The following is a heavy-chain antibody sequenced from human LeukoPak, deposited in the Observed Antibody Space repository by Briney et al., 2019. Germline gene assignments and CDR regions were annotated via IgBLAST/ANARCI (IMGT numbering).Heavy chain of an antibody. V-gene: IGHV3-20*04. CDR2: INWNGGST. CDR1: GFTFDDYG. D-gene: IGHD3-22*01. Sequence: GGSLRLSCAASGFTFDDYGMSWVRQAPGKGLEWVSGINWNGGSTGYADSAKGRFTISRDNAKNSLYLQMNSLRAEDTALYYCARGYDSSGYYYFDYWGQGTLVTVSS. CDR3: ARGYDSSGYYYFDY. J-gene: IGHJ4*02.